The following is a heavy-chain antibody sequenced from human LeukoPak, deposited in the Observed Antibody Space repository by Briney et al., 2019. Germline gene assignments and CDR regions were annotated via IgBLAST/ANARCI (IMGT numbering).Heavy chain of an antibody. J-gene: IGHJ4*02. CDR1: GGSFSNYY. CDR3: AREHMVRGVINR. V-gene: IGHV4-4*07. Sequence: SETLSLTCTVSGGSFSNYYWSWIPQPAGKRLEWLGRIYSSGSTNYNPSLESRVTVSVDTSKNQFSLKLSSVTAADTAVYYCAREHMVRGVINRWGQGALVTVSS. CDR2: IYSSGST. D-gene: IGHD3-10*01.